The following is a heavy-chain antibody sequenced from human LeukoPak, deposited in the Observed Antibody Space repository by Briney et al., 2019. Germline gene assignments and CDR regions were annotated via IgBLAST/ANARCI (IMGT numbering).Heavy chain of an antibody. J-gene: IGHJ4*02. CDR1: GFNFADSA. CDR3: AKSQGYCSSTSCRPYSTSWPFNY. V-gene: IGHV3-43*02. CDR2: ISGDGGRT. D-gene: IGHD2-2*01. Sequence: GGSLRLSCAASGFNFADSAMHWVRQAPGKGLEWVSLISGDGGRTYYADPVKGRFSISRDNSKNSLYLQMNSLRIEDTALYYCAKSQGYCSSTSCRPYSTSWPFNYWGQGTLVIVAS.